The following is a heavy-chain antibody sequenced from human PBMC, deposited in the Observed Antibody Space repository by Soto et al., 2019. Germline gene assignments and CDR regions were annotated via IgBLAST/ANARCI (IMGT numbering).Heavy chain of an antibody. J-gene: IGHJ4*02. Sequence: PGGSLRLSCAASGFTVSSNYMTWVRQAPGKGLQWVSVIDSGGNTFYADSVKGRFTISRDDSRNTLNLQMDSLRADDTAVYYCARGRESRSIFDYRGLGTLVTVSS. D-gene: IGHD6-13*01. V-gene: IGHV3-53*01. CDR1: GFTVSSNY. CDR3: ARGRESRSIFDY. CDR2: IDSGGNT.